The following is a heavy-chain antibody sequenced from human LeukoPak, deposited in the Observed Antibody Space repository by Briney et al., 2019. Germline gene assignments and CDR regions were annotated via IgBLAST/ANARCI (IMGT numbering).Heavy chain of an antibody. J-gene: IGHJ6*04. V-gene: IGHV3-23*01. CDR3: AKDRGTTGLAPPSTDV. Sequence: GGSLRLSCAASGFTFSSYGMSWVRQAPGKGLEWVSAISGSGGSTYYADSVKGRFTISRDNSKNTLYLQMNSLRAEDTAVYYCAKDRGTTGLAPPSTDVWGKGTTVTISS. CDR1: GFTFSSYG. D-gene: IGHD1-14*01. CDR2: ISGSGGST.